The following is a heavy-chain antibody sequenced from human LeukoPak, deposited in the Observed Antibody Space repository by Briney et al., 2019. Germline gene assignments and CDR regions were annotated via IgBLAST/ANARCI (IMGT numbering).Heavy chain of an antibody. D-gene: IGHD1-14*01. CDR2: LRNDESEV. J-gene: IGHJ4*02. V-gene: IGHV3-30*02. Sequence: GGSLRLSGAASGFIFRNYGMHWVRQAPGKGLEWVAFLRNDESEVFYADSVKGRFIISRDNSKNTLYLQMSSLRDEDTAVYYCVKDTGRGDFWGQGTQVTVSS. CDR3: VKDTGRGDF. CDR1: GFIFRNYG.